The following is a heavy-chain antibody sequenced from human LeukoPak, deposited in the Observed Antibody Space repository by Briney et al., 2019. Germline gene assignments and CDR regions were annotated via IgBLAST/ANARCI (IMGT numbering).Heavy chain of an antibody. D-gene: IGHD4-17*01. V-gene: IGHV4-59*04. CDR1: GGSISSYY. CDR2: IYYSGST. Sequence: SETLSLTCTVSGGSISSYYWSWIRQPPGKGLEWIGTIYYSGSTYYNPSLKSRVTISVDTSNNQFSLKLSSVTAADTAVYYCARVPTVTTKDYWGQGTLVTVSS. CDR3: ARVPTVTTKDY. J-gene: IGHJ4*02.